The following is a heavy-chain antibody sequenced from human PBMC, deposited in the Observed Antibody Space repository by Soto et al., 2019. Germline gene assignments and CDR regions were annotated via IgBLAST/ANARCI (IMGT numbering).Heavy chain of an antibody. CDR1: GGSISSYY. D-gene: IGHD3-10*01. CDR3: ARDRIGDYYGSGSYYRWFDP. V-gene: IGHV4-59*01. J-gene: IGHJ5*02. CDR2: IYYSGST. Sequence: SETLSLTCTVSGGSISSYYWSWIRQPPGKGLEWIGYIYYSGSTNYNPSLKSRVTISVDTSKNQFSLKLSSVTAADTAVYYCARDRIGDYYGSGSYYRWFDPWGQGTLVTVSS.